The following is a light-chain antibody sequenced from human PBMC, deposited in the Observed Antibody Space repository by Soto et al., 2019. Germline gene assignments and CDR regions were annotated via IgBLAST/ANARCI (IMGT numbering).Light chain of an antibody. CDR3: QQYAGSPRT. CDR2: GES. Sequence: IVMTQSPATLSVSPGDRVTLSCMSSQPVNNNLAWYQHKPGQAPRLLIYGESTRATGISARFSGGGSGTDFTLTITRLEPEDSAVYYCQQYAGSPRTFGRGTKVDIK. J-gene: IGKJ2*01. CDR1: QPVNNN. V-gene: IGKV3-15*01.